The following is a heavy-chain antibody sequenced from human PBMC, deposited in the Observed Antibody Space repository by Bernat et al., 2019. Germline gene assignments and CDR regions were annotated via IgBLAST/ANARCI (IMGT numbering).Heavy chain of an antibody. CDR1: GFTFSSYA. CDR3: AKHVGNPSGAFDV. D-gene: IGHD7-27*01. V-gene: IGHV3-23*04. J-gene: IGHJ3*01. CDR2: ITGSGGGT. Sequence: EVQLVESGGGLVKPGRSLRLSCTASGFTFSSYAMTWVRQAPGKGLAWVSSITGSGGGTYYADSVKGRFTISRDNSKNTLYLQMNSLTVEDTAVYYCAKHVGNPSGAFDVWGQGTMVTVSS.